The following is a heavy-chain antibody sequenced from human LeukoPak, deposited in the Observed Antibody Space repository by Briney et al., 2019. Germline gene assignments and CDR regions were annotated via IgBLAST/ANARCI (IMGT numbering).Heavy chain of an antibody. J-gene: IGHJ6*03. D-gene: IGHD3-10*01. CDR2: IYYSGST. V-gene: IGHV4-39*07. CDR1: GGSISSSSYY. CDR3: ARGWFGELNYYCYYMDV. Sequence: SETLSLTCTVSGGSISSSSYYWGWIRQPPGKGLEWIGSIYYSGSTNYNPSLKSRVTISVDTSKNQFSLKLSSVTAADTAVYYCARGWFGELNYYCYYMDVWGKGTTVTISS.